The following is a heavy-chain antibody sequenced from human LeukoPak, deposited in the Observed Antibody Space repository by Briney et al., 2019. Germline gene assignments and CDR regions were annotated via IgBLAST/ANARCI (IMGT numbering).Heavy chain of an antibody. V-gene: IGHV3-43D*03. J-gene: IGHJ4*02. CDR2: ISWNGGST. CDR1: GFTFSSYA. CDR3: AKGGYGSGSYYFDY. D-gene: IGHD3-10*01. Sequence: GGSLRLSCAASGFTFSSYAMHWVRQAPGKGLEWVSLISWNGGSTYYADSVKGRFTISRDNSKNSLYLQMNSLRAEDTALYYCAKGGYGSGSYYFDYWGQGTLVTVSS.